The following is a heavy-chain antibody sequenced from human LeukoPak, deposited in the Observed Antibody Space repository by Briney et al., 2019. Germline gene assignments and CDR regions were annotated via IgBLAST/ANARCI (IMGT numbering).Heavy chain of an antibody. D-gene: IGHD1-26*01. V-gene: IGHV3-48*03. Sequence: HTGGSLRLSCAASGFTFSSFEMNWVRQAPGKGLEWVSFISGSGTTIYYADSVKGRFTISRDNAKNSLVLQMNSLRAEDTAVSYCAGGYGSYSPDYWGQGTLVTVSS. CDR3: AGGYGSYSPDY. CDR1: GFTFSSFE. J-gene: IGHJ4*02. CDR2: ISGSGTTI.